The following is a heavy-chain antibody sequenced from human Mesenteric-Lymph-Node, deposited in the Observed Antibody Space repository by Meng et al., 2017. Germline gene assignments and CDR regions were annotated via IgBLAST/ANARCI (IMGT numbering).Heavy chain of an antibody. CDR2: IKQDGSEK. V-gene: IGHV3-7*01. CDR3: ARDDYSGSDAFDI. D-gene: IGHD1-26*01. J-gene: IGHJ3*02. CDR1: GFTFSSYW. Sequence: GGSLRLSCAASGFTFSSYWMSWVRQAPGKGLEWVANIKQDGSEKYYVDSVKGRFTISRDNAKNSLYLQMNSLRAEDTAVYYCARDDYSGSDAFDIWGQGTMVTVSS.